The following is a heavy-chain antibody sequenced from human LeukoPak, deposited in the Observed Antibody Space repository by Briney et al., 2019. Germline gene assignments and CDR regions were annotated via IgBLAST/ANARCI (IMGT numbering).Heavy chain of an antibody. J-gene: IGHJ5*02. CDR3: ARGPSVSFLWFGELFP. V-gene: IGHV4-59*01. Sequence: PSETLSLTCAVYGGSFSGYYWSWIRQPPGKGLEWIGYIYYSGSTNYNPSLKSRVTISVDTSKNQFSLKLSSVTAADTAVYYCARGPSVSFLWFGELFPWGQGTLVTVSS. CDR2: IYYSGST. CDR1: GGSFSGYY. D-gene: IGHD3-10*01.